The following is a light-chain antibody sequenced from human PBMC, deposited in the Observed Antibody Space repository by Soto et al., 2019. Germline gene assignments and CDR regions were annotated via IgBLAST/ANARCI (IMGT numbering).Light chain of an antibody. CDR3: QQYDKWPPWT. CDR1: RSVSNN. CDR2: GAS. J-gene: IGKJ1*01. Sequence: EIVMTQSPATLSVSPGERATLSCRASRSVSNNLAWYRQRPGQAPRLLIFGASTRATGIPDRISGSGSGTDFTLTISSLQSEDFAVYYCQQYDKWPPWTFGQGTKVDIK. V-gene: IGKV3-15*01.